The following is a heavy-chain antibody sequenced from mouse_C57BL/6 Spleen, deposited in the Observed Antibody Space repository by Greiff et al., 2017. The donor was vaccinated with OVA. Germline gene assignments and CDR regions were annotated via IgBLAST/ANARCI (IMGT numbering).Heavy chain of an antibody. CDR1: GYTFTGYW. V-gene: IGHV1-9*01. J-gene: IGHJ1*03. CDR2: ILPGSGST. Sequence: QVQLQQSGAELMKPGASVKLSCKATGYTFTGYWIEWVKQRPGHGLEWIGEILPGSGSTNYNEQFKGKATFTADTASNTAYMQRSSLTTEDSAIYYCARADYDSRDWYFEVWGTGTTVTVAS. CDR3: ARADYDSRDWYFEV. D-gene: IGHD2-4*01.